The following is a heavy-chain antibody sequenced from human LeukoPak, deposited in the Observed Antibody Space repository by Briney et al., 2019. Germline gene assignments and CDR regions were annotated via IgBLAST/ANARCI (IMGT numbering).Heavy chain of an antibody. CDR2: ISYDGSNK. D-gene: IGHD5-18*01. CDR3: AKDGATAMAFDY. Sequence: PGRSLRLSCAASGFTFSSYGMHWVRQAPGKGLEWVAVISYDGSNKYYADSVKGRFTISRDNSKSTLYLQMNSLRAEDTAVCYCAKDGATAMAFDYWGQGTLVTVSS. CDR1: GFTFSSYG. V-gene: IGHV3-30*18. J-gene: IGHJ4*02.